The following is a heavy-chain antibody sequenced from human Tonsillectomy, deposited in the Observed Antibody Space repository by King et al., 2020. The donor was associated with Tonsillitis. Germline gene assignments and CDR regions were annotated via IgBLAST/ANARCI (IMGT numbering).Heavy chain of an antibody. D-gene: IGHD4-17*01. Sequence: VQLVESGGGVVQPGRSLRVSCAASGFTFSNYGMHWVRQAPGKGLEWVAVIWYDGSNKYYADSVKGRFTISRDNSKNTLYLQMNSLRAEDTAVYYCARESQTYGPFDHWGQGTLVTVSS. CDR3: ARESQTYGPFDH. J-gene: IGHJ4*02. CDR1: GFTFSNYG. CDR2: IWYDGSNK. V-gene: IGHV3-33*01.